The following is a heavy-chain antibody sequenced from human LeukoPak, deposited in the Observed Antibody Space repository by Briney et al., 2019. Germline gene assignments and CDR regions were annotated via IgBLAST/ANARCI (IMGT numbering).Heavy chain of an antibody. Sequence: GSLRLSCAASGFTFSSYGMSWVRQAPGKGLEWVSAISGSGGSTDYAAPVKGRFTISRDDSKNTLYLQMNSLKTEDTAVYYCTTGRRWELLYYFDYWGQGTLVTVSS. CDR1: GFTFSSYG. CDR3: TTGRRWELLYYFDY. V-gene: IGHV3-23*01. D-gene: IGHD1-26*01. CDR2: ISGSGGST. J-gene: IGHJ4*02.